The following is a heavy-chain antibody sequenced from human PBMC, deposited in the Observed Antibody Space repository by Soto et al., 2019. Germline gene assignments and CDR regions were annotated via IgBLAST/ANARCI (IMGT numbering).Heavy chain of an antibody. Sequence: GASVKVSCKSSGYSFSNYNFCWVRQAPGQGLEWLGWISGYNGNTNYAQKLQGRVTMTTDSFTSTAYMELRGLRSDDTAVYYCARDKVWGGFDIWGQGTMVTVSS. J-gene: IGHJ3*02. D-gene: IGHD3-16*01. CDR1: GYSFSNYN. CDR3: ARDKVWGGFDI. CDR2: ISGYNGNT. V-gene: IGHV1-18*01.